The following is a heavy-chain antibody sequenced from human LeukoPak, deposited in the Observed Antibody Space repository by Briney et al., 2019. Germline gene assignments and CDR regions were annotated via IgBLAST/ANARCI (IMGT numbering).Heavy chain of an antibody. CDR3: AREFGAGTLRTEFDY. V-gene: IGHV3-33*01. CDR1: GFTLSTFG. J-gene: IGHJ4*02. Sequence: PGRSLRLSCAASGFTLSTFGMHWVRQAPGKGLEWVALIWYDGSKKYYADSVKGRFTVSRDNSKNTLYLQMNSLRVEDTAVYYCAREFGAGTLRTEFDYWGQGTLVTVSS. D-gene: IGHD6-13*01. CDR2: IWYDGSKK.